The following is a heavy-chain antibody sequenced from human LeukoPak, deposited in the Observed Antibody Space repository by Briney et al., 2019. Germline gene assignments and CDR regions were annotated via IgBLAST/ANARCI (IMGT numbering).Heavy chain of an antibody. V-gene: IGHV4-30-4*01. CDR2: IYYSGST. CDR1: GGSISSGDYY. D-gene: IGHD3-10*01. Sequence: SLETLSLTCTVSGGSISSGDYYWSWIRQPPGKGLEWIGYIYYSGSTYYNPSLKSRVTISVDTSKNQFSLKLSSVTAADTAVYYCATGHVVRGVTGYFDYWGQGTLVTVSS. CDR3: ATGHVVRGVTGYFDY. J-gene: IGHJ4*02.